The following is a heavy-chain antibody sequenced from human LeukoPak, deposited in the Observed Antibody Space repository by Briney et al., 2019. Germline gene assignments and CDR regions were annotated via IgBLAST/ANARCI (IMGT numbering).Heavy chain of an antibody. Sequence: GGSLRLSCAASGFTCSSYWMSWVRQAPGKGLEWVANIKQDGSEKYYVDSVKGRFTISRDNAKNSLYLQMNSLRAEDTAVYYCARDRVYYDILTGYYYWGQGTLVTVSS. V-gene: IGHV3-7*01. CDR2: IKQDGSEK. CDR3: ARDRVYYDILTGYYY. D-gene: IGHD3-9*01. J-gene: IGHJ4*02. CDR1: GFTCSSYW.